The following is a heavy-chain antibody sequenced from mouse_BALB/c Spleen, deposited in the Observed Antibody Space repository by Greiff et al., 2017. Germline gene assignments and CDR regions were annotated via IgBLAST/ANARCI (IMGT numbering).Heavy chain of an antibody. D-gene: IGHD1-1*01. Sequence: EVQLQQSGPSLVKPSQTLSLTCSVSGDSFTSCYWNWLRKFPGNKLEYMGYISYSGSTYYNPSLKSRISITRDTSKNQYYLQLNSVTTEDTATYYCAREKYGSLAYWGQGTLVTVSA. CDR3: AREKYGSLAY. CDR2: ISYSGST. CDR1: GDSFTSCY. J-gene: IGHJ3*01. V-gene: IGHV3-8*02.